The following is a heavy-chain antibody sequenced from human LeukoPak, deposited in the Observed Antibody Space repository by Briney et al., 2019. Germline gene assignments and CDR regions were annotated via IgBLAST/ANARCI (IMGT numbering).Heavy chain of an antibody. J-gene: IGHJ4*02. D-gene: IGHD3-22*01. V-gene: IGHV3-23*01. CDR1: GFTFSRFA. CDR2: ISGNGHQT. CDR3: AKDANYYDSSGYFIPFDY. Sequence: PGGSLRLSCAASGFTFSRFAMTWVRQVPGRGLEWVSTISGNGHQTYYADSVKGRFSVSRDNSKNILYLQMDSLRADDSALYYCAKDANYYDSSGYFIPFDYWGQGTLVTVSS.